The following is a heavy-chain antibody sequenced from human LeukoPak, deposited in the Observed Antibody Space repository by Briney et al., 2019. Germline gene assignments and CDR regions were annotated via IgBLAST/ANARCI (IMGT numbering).Heavy chain of an antibody. CDR2: MNPNSGNT. Sequence: ASVKVSCKTSGYTFTSYDLNWVRQATGQGLEWMGWMNPNSGNTAYAQKFQGRLIMTRDTSTGTAYMELSSLRSEDTAVYYCARESGFYGSGSRYWGQGTLVTVSS. J-gene: IGHJ4*02. CDR3: ARESGFYGSGSRY. V-gene: IGHV1-8*01. D-gene: IGHD3-10*01. CDR1: GYTFTSYD.